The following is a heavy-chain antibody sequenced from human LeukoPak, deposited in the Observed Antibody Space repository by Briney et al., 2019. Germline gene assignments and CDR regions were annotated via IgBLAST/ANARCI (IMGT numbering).Heavy chain of an antibody. V-gene: IGHV3-30-3*01. D-gene: IGHD1-26*01. CDR2: ISYDGSNK. J-gene: IGHJ4*02. CDR3: ARIGQVGATIRVYFDY. CDR1: GFTFSSYA. Sequence: GGSLRLSCAASGFTFSSYAMHWVRQAPGKGLEWVAVISYDGSNKYYADSVKGRFTISRDNSKNTLYLQMNSLRAEDTAVYYCARIGQVGATIRVYFDYWGQGTLVTVSS.